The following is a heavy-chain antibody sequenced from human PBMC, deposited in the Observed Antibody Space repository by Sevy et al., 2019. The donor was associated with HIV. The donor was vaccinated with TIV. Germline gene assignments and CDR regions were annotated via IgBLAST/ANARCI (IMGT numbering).Heavy chain of an antibody. CDR1: GFTFSSYA. J-gene: IGHJ3*01. D-gene: IGHD4-17*01. CDR2: ISNSGSDT. Sequence: GGSLRLSCAASGFTFSSYAMHWVRQAPGKGLEWVSAISNSGSDTKYAGSVKGRFTISRANSKNTLYVQMNSLSAEDTAVYYCAKDRITVIGDAFDLWGQGTMVTVSS. CDR3: AKDRITVIGDAFDL. V-gene: IGHV3-23*01.